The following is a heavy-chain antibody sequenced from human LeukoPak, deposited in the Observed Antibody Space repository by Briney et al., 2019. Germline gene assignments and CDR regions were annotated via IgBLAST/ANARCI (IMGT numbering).Heavy chain of an antibody. D-gene: IGHD3-10*01. CDR3: ARDSGTTGEVKFDP. J-gene: IGHJ5*02. CDR2: IYSSGST. Sequence: KSSETLSLTCSVSGASISSGSNYWGWIRQPPGKTLEWIGSIYSSGSTYYNPSLKSRVIIIIDTPKNHFSLTLSSVTAADTAVYYCARDSGTTGEVKFDPWGQGTLVTVSS. CDR1: GASISSGSNY. V-gene: IGHV4-39*07.